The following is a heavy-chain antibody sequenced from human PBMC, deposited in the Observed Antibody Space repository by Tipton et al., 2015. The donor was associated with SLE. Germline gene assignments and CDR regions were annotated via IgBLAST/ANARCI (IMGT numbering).Heavy chain of an antibody. CDR2: IYYSGST. D-gene: IGHD6-13*01. CDR3: ASRGAAAEGWLDP. CDR1: GGSISSSSYY. J-gene: IGHJ5*02. V-gene: IGHV4-39*07. Sequence: TLSLTCTVSGGSISSSSYYWGWIRQPPGKGLEWIGSIYYSGSTYYNPSLKSRVTISVDTSKNQFSLRLNSVTAADTAVYYCASRGAAAEGWLDPWGQGTLVTVSS.